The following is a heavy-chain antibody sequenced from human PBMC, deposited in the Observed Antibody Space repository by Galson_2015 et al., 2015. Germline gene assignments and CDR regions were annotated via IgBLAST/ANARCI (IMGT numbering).Heavy chain of an antibody. D-gene: IGHD3-10*01. V-gene: IGHV1-3*01. CDR2: INAGNGNT. CDR1: GYTFTSYA. Sequence: SVKVSCKASGYTFTSYAMHWVRQAPGQRLEWMGWINAGNGNTKYSQKFQGRVTITRDTSASTAYMELSSLRSEDTAVYYCARVKPIWFREFSFDYWGQGTLVTVSS. J-gene: IGHJ4*02. CDR3: ARVKPIWFREFSFDY.